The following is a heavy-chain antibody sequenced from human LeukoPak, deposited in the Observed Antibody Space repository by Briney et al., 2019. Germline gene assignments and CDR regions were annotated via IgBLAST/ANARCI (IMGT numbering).Heavy chain of an antibody. D-gene: IGHD6-6*01. CDR2: INHSGST. CDR1: GESFSTYY. J-gene: IGHJ4*02. V-gene: IGHV4-34*01. CDR3: ASGRMAGRRVDY. Sequence: ETLSLTCAVYGESFSTYYWNWIRQPPGKGLEWIGEINHSGSTNYNPSLKSRVTISVDTSKNQFSLKLSSVTAADTALYYCASGRMAGRRVDYWGQGTLVTVSS.